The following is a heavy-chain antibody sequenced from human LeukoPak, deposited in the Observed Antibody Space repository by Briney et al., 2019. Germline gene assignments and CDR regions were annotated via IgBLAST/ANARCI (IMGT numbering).Heavy chain of an antibody. CDR3: ARVGNSGYYDSTGYWASWFDP. Sequence: GGSLRLSCAASGFTFSSYSMNWVRQAPGKGLEWVSSISSSSSYIYYADSVKGRFTISRDNAKNSLYLQMNSLRAEDTAVYYCARVGNSGYYDSTGYWASWFDPWGQGTLVTVSS. V-gene: IGHV3-21*04. CDR1: GFTFSSYS. CDR2: ISSSSSYI. D-gene: IGHD3-22*01. J-gene: IGHJ5*02.